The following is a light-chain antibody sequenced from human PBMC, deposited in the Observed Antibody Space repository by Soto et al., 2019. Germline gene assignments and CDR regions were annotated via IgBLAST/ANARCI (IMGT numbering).Light chain of an antibody. CDR2: GAS. Sequence: EIVLTQSPGILSLSPGERATLSCRASLSVTSNFLAWYQQKPGQAPRLLIYGASTRATGIPARFRGSGSETEFTLTISRLEPEDFAVYYCQQYDSSPLTFGGGTKVDIK. J-gene: IGKJ4*01. CDR3: QQYDSSPLT. V-gene: IGKV3-20*01. CDR1: LSVTSNF.